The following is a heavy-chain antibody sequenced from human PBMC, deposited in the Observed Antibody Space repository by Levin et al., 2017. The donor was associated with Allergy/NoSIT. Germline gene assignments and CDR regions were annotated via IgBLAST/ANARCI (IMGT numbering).Heavy chain of an antibody. CDR2: ISSDGTTM. CDR1: GFTFRDYF. CDR3: TRAKGGGGDS. J-gene: IGHJ4*02. D-gene: IGHD3-16*01. V-gene: IGHV3-11*01. Sequence: GESLKISCAASGFTFRDYFMSWVRQAPGKGLEWVSFISSDGTTMYYADSVKGRFTISRDNAKNSLYLQMNSLRVEDTAIYYCTRAKGGGGDSWGQGALVTVSS.